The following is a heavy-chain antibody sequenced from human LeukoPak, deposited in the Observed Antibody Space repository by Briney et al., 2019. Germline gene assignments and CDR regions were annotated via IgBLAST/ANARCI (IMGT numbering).Heavy chain of an antibody. CDR2: ISGSGAST. CDR3: ARGKYCTSTSCYNPVDYFEY. V-gene: IGHV3-23*01. J-gene: IGHJ4*02. CDR1: GFTFSSYA. D-gene: IGHD2-2*02. Sequence: GGSLRLSCAASGFTFSSYAMSWVRQAPGKGLEWVSAISGSGASTYYADSVKGRFTVSRDNSKSTLYLQINSLRAEDTAVYYCARGKYCTSTSCYNPVDYFEYWGQGTLVTVSS.